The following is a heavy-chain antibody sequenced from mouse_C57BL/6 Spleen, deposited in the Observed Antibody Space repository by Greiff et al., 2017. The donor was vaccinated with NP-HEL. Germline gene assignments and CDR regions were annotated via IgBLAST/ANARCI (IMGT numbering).Heavy chain of an antibody. Sequence: QVQLQQSGAELVKPGASVKISCKASGYAFSSYWMNWVKQRPGKGLEWIGQIYPGDGDTNYNGKFKGKATLTADKSSSTAYMQLISLTSEDSAVYFCARGDSNYGHYYYAMDYWGQGTSVTVSS. CDR2: IYPGDGDT. V-gene: IGHV1-80*01. J-gene: IGHJ4*01. D-gene: IGHD2-5*01. CDR3: ARGDSNYGHYYYAMDY. CDR1: GYAFSSYW.